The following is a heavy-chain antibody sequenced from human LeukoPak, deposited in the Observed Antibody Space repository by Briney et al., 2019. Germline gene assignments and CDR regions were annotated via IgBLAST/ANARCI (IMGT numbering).Heavy chain of an antibody. CDR1: GFTFSSYG. V-gene: IGHV3-33*08. J-gene: IGHJ4*02. Sequence: PGGSLRLSCAASGFTFSSYGMHWVRQAPGKGLEWVAVIWYDGSNKYYADSVKGRFTISRDNSKNTLYLQMNSLRAEDTAVYYCARENIVGATSFDYWGQGTLVTVSS. CDR3: ARENIVGATSFDY. D-gene: IGHD1-26*01. CDR2: IWYDGSNK.